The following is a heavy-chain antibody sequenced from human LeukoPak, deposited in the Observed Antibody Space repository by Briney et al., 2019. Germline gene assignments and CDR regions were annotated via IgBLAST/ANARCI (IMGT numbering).Heavy chain of an antibody. CDR1: GYTFTSYG. V-gene: IGHV1-18*01. CDR2: ISAYNGNT. CDR3: ARGFSAGTIFDY. J-gene: IGHJ4*02. Sequence: ASVTVSCKASGYTFTSYGISWVRQAPGQGREWMGWISAYNGNTNYAQKLQGRVTMTTDTSTSTAYMELRSLRSDDTAVYYCARGFSAGTIFDYWGQGTLVTVSS. D-gene: IGHD6-13*01.